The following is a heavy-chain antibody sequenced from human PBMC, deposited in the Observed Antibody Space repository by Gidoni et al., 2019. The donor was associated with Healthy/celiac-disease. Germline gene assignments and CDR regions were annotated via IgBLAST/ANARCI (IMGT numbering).Heavy chain of an antibody. CDR3: ARARDKYYYDSSGYYPDY. CDR1: GFTFSSYS. V-gene: IGHV3-21*01. D-gene: IGHD3-22*01. Sequence: EVQLVESGGGLVKPGGSLRLSCAASGFTFSSYSMNWVRQAPGKGLEWVSSISSSSSYIYYADSVKGRFTISRDNAKNSLYLQMNSLRAEDTAVYYCARARDKYYYDSSGYYPDYWGQGTLVTVSS. CDR2: ISSSSSYI. J-gene: IGHJ4*02.